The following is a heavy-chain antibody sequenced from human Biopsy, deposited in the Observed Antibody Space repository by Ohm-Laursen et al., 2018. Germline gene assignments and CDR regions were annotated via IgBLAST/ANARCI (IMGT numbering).Heavy chain of an antibody. Sequence: TLSLTCPVSGGSISSYYWSWIRQPPGKGLEWNGYIYYTGSTNYNPSLKSRFTISVDTSMNHLSLRLTSVTAADTAVYYCARHAPSYSGSYWRYFDLWGRGTLVTVSS. CDR1: GGSISSYY. V-gene: IGHV4-59*08. CDR2: IYYTGST. J-gene: IGHJ2*01. D-gene: IGHD1-26*01. CDR3: ARHAPSYSGSYWRYFDL.